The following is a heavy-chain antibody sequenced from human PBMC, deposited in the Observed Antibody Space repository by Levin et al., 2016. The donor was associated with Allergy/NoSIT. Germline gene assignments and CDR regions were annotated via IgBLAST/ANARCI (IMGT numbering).Heavy chain of an antibody. D-gene: IGHD3-10*01. Sequence: VRQAPGKGLEWLSYISGSRATIYYADSVKGRFTISRDNARDSLYLQMNSLRAEDTAVYYCARDRGSGRFDFWGQGTLVTVSS. CDR3: ARDRGSGRFDF. V-gene: IGHV3-48*01. J-gene: IGHJ4*02. CDR2: ISGSRATI.